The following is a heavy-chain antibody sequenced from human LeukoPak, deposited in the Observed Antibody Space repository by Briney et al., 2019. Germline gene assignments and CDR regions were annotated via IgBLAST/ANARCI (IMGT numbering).Heavy chain of an antibody. J-gene: IGHJ4*02. CDR3: AKSSSPYYFDY. CDR2: ISSTGVYT. D-gene: IGHD6-13*01. V-gene: IGHV3-11*06. Sequence: GGSLRLSCAASGFTFSDYYMTWIRQAPGKGLEWVSYISSTGVYTNYADSVKDRFTISRDNSKNTLYLQMNSLRAEDTAVYYCAKSSSPYYFDYWGQGTLVTVSS. CDR1: GFTFSDYY.